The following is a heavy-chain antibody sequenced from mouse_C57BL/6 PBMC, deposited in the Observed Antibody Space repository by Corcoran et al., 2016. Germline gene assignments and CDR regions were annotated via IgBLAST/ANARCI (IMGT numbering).Heavy chain of an antibody. CDR3: ARGDYDGYAMDY. CDR1: GYTFTTYG. V-gene: IGHV9-3*01. J-gene: IGHJ4*01. Sequence: QIQLVQSGPELKKPGETVKISCKASGYTFTTYGMSWVKQAPGKGLKWMGWINTYSGVPTYADDFKGRFAFSLETSASTAYLQINNLKNEDTATYCCARGDYDGYAMDYWGQGTSVTVSS. CDR2: INTYSGVP. D-gene: IGHD2-4*01.